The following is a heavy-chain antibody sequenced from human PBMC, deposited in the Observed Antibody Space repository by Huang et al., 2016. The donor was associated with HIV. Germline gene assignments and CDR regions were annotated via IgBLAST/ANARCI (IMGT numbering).Heavy chain of an antibody. CDR2: IVPPFSVT. CDR3: AREGQTWYGKPIAAFEI. CDR1: GGSFNSLA. D-gene: IGHD6-13*01. V-gene: IGHV1-69*10. J-gene: IGHJ3*02. Sequence: VQLVQSGAEVKRPGTSVKISCKASGGSFNSLAFNWVRQAPGQGLKYRGVIVPPFSVTNYAEKLRGRLTISADKSTSTVFMELRGLTSEDTAVFFCAREGQTWYGKPIAAFEIWGQGTTVIVSP.